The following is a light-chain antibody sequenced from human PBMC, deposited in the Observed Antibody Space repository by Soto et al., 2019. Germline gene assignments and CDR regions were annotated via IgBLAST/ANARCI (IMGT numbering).Light chain of an antibody. J-gene: IGLJ1*01. Sequence: QSVLTQPASVSGSLGQSITISCTGTTRDIAGYNYISWYQQLPGKAPKLMIYQVTIRPSGISNRFSGSKSGNTASLTISGLQAEDEVDYYCTSFSSSTSLYVFGTGTKVTV. CDR2: QVT. CDR1: TRDIAGYNY. CDR3: TSFSSSTSLYV. V-gene: IGLV2-14*01.